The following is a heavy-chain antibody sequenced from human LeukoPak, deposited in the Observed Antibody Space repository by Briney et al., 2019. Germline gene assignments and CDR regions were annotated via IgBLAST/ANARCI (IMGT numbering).Heavy chain of an antibody. CDR2: INTGNGNT. CDR3: ARSSEWLGSFDI. V-gene: IGHV1-3*04. CDR1: GYTFTTYA. D-gene: IGHD6-19*01. J-gene: IGHJ3*02. Sequence: ASVTVSFTASGYTFTTYAMHWVRQAPGQRLEWMGWINTGNGNTKYSQKFQGRVIITRDTSASTAYMELSSLRSEDTAVYYCARSSEWLGSFDIWGQGTMLTVSS.